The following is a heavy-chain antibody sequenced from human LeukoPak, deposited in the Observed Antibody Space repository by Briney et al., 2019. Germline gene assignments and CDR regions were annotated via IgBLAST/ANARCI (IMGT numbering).Heavy chain of an antibody. CDR2: ISSSSSYI. Sequence: PGGSLRLSCAASGFTFSSYSMNWVRQAPGKGLEWVSSISSSSSYIYYTDSVKGRFTISRDTAKNSLYLQMNSLRAEDTAVYYCARGFGGTGFDYWGQGTLVTVSS. CDR1: GFTFSSYS. CDR3: ARGFGGTGFDY. D-gene: IGHD1-1*01. V-gene: IGHV3-21*01. J-gene: IGHJ4*02.